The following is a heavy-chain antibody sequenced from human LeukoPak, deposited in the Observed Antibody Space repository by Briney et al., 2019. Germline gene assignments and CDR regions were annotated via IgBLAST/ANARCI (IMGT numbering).Heavy chain of an antibody. V-gene: IGHV1-69*05. CDR3: ARAVGTTVTTALFDY. J-gene: IGHJ4*02. Sequence: SVKVSCKASGGTFSSYAISWVRQAPGQGLEWMGGIIPIFGTANYAQKFQGRVTITTDESTSTAYMELSSLRSEGTAVYYCARAVGTTVTTALFDYWGQGTLVTVSS. CDR1: GGTFSSYA. CDR2: IIPIFGTA. D-gene: IGHD4-17*01.